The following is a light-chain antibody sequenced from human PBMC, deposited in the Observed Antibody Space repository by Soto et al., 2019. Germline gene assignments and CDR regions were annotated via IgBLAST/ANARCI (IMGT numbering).Light chain of an antibody. Sequence: EIVMTQSPATLSVSPGERATLSCRASQRVSSNLAWYQQRPGQAPRLLSYGASTRATGIPARFSGSGSGTDFTLTVTSLQSEDFAVYYCQQYDNWPPLYTFGQGTKLEIK. CDR1: QRVSSN. CDR3: QQYDNWPPLYT. J-gene: IGKJ2*01. V-gene: IGKV3-15*01. CDR2: GAS.